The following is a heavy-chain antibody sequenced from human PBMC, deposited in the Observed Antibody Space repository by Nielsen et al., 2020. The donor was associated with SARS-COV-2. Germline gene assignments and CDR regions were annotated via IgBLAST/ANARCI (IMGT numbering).Heavy chain of an antibody. CDR3: ARYLGELLPYYFYGMDV. J-gene: IGHJ6*02. CDR1: GFTFDDYG. CDR2: INWNGGST. Sequence: GGSLRLSCAASGFTFDDYGMSWVRQAPGKGLEWVSGINWNGGSTGYADSVKGRFTISRDNAKNSLYLQMDSLRADDTAVYYCARYLGELLPYYFYGMDVWGQGTTVTVSS. V-gene: IGHV3-20*04. D-gene: IGHD1-26*01.